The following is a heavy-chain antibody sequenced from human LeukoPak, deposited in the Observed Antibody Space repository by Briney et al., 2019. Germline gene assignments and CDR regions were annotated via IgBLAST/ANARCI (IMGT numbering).Heavy chain of an antibody. J-gene: IGHJ5*02. Sequence: SETLSLTCAVYGGSFSGYYWSWIRQPPGKGLEWIGEINHSGSTNYNPSLKSRVTISVDTSKNQFSLKLSSVTAADTAVYYCARRENYVWGSYRSNWFDLWGQGTLVTVSS. D-gene: IGHD3-16*02. CDR2: INHSGST. CDR1: GGSFSGYY. CDR3: ARRENYVWGSYRSNWFDL. V-gene: IGHV4-34*01.